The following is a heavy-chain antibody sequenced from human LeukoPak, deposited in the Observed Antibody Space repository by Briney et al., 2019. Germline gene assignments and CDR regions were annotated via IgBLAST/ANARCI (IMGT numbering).Heavy chain of an antibody. CDR1: GFNLNNYA. CDR2: VTGPGDTT. J-gene: IGHJ4*02. V-gene: IGHV3-23*01. D-gene: IGHD2-21*01. CDR3: AKGAAIDH. Sequence: GGSLRLSCAASGFNLNNYAMNWVRQAPGKGLEWVAAVTGPGDTTYYADSVKGRFIISRDSFKDILYLQMNRLGAEDTALYYSAKGAAIDHWGQGTLVTVSS.